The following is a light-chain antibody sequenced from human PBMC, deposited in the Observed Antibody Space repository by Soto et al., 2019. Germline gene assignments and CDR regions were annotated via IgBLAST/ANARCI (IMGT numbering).Light chain of an antibody. Sequence: QSVLTQPRSVSGSPGQSVTISCTGTTGDVGAYNFVSWYQLHPGKAPKLMIYDDSKRPSGVPDRFSASKSGNTASLTSSGLQAEDEDDYYCCSYAGSVTWVFGGGTKLTVL. J-gene: IGLJ3*02. V-gene: IGLV2-11*01. CDR2: DDS. CDR1: TGDVGAYNF. CDR3: CSYAGSVTWV.